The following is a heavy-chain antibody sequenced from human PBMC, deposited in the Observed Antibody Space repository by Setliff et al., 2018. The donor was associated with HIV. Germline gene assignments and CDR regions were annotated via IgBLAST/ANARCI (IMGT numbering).Heavy chain of an antibody. CDR1: GFTFSSYS. Sequence: GGSLRLSCAASGFTFSSYSMNWVRQAPGKGLEWVAVISYDGSNKYYADSVKGRFTISRDNSKDTLYLQMNSLRAEDTAVYYCARDSYDSSGYYYLRLGGEYYYGMDVWGQGTTVTVSS. J-gene: IGHJ6*02. CDR2: ISYDGSNK. D-gene: IGHD3-22*01. CDR3: ARDSYDSSGYYYLRLGGEYYYGMDV. V-gene: IGHV3-30*03.